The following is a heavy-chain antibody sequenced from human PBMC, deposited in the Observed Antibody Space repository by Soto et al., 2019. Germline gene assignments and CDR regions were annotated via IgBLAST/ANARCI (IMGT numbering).Heavy chain of an antibody. Sequence: SETLSLTCTVSGGSISSYHWSWIRQPPGKGLEWIGYIYHSGSTNYNPSLKSRVTISVDTSKNQFSLKLTSVTAADTAVYYCARVGYYDSSGYYYFDYWGQGTLVTVSS. V-gene: IGHV4-59*01. CDR1: GGSISSYH. CDR2: IYHSGST. D-gene: IGHD3-22*01. CDR3: ARVGYYDSSGYYYFDY. J-gene: IGHJ4*02.